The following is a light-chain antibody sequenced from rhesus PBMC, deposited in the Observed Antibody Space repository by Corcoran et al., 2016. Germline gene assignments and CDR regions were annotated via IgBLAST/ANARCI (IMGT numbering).Light chain of an antibody. CDR1: ENVNNY. V-gene: IGKV1-74*01. CDR3: QHGYGTPLT. J-gene: IGKJ4*01. CDR2: KAS. Sequence: DIQMTQSPSSLSASVGDRVTIPCRASENVNNYLNCYQQQPVKAPKLLIYKASTLQSGVPSRFSGSGSGTDYSFSISSLQPEDVATYYCQHGYGTPLTFGGGTKVELK.